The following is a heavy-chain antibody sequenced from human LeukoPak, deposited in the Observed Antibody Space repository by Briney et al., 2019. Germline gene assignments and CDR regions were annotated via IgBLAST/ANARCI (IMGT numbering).Heavy chain of an antibody. D-gene: IGHD5-12*01. J-gene: IGHJ6*03. CDR3: AREVLIVATRIFNSYYYMDV. Sequence: PSETLSLTCAVYGGSFSGYYWSWIRQPPGKGLEWIGEINHSGSTNYNPSLKSRVTISVDTSKSQFSLKLSSVTAADTAVYYCAREVLIVATRIFNSYYYMDVWGKGTTVTVSS. CDR2: INHSGST. CDR1: GGSFSGYY. V-gene: IGHV4-34*01.